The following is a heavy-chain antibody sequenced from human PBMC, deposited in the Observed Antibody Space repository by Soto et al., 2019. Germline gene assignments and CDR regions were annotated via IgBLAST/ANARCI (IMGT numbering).Heavy chain of an antibody. J-gene: IGHJ6*02. D-gene: IGHD2-2*01. Sequence: GESLKISCKGSGYSFTSYWISWVRQMPGKGLEWMGRIDPSDSYTNYSPSFQGHVTISADKSISTAYLQWSSLKASDTAMYYCARHCSSTGCYRIHGMDVWGQGTTVTVSS. CDR1: GYSFTSYW. CDR3: ARHCSSTGCYRIHGMDV. V-gene: IGHV5-10-1*01. CDR2: IDPSDSYT.